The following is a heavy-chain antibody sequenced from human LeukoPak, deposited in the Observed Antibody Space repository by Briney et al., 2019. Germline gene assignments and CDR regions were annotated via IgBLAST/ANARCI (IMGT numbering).Heavy chain of an antibody. D-gene: IGHD3-10*01. CDR3: ARGADGGSGNLADYFDC. Sequence: GGSLRLSCAASGFTFSNYAMHWVRQAPGKGLEWVAVISYHGMNKFYADSVKGRFTISRDSSKNALYLQMNSLRPKDTAVYFCARGADGGSGNLADYFDCWGQGSPVTVSS. CDR2: ISYHGMNK. V-gene: IGHV3-30*04. CDR1: GFTFSNYA. J-gene: IGHJ4*02.